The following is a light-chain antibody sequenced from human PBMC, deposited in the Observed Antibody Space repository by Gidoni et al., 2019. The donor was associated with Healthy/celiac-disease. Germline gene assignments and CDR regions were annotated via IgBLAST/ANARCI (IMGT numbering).Light chain of an antibody. V-gene: IGKV3-11*01. CDR1: QSVSGY. J-gene: IGKJ4*01. Sequence: EIVLTQSSATLTLSPGERATLSCRARQSVSGYLAWYQQQPGQPPRLLISDAATRATGIPARFSGSESRTDFTLTISSLEPEDFAVYYCQQRSNWPPVLTFGGGTKVEIK. CDR3: QQRSNWPPVLT. CDR2: DAA.